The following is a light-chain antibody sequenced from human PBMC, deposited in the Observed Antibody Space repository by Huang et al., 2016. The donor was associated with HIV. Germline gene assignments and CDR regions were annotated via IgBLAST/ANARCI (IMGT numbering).Light chain of an antibody. CDR1: QSISSY. CDR2: DTF. CDR3: QQSYSTTVT. J-gene: IGKJ1*01. V-gene: IGKV1-39*01. Sequence: DIQMTQSPSSLSASVGDRVTITCRASQSISSYLSWYQQKPGKAPTLLIYDTFRLHSGVPSRFTGSGSGTDFTLTITSLQPEDFATYYCQQSYSTTVTFGQGTKVEI.